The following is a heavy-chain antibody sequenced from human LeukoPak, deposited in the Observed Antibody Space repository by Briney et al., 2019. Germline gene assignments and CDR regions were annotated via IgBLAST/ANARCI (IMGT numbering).Heavy chain of an antibody. J-gene: IGHJ6*03. CDR3: ARDPYSGTYGDTYYYYMDV. D-gene: IGHD1-26*01. V-gene: IGHV3-21*01. CDR1: GFTFSDYA. Sequence: GGSLRLSCAVSGFTFSDYAMSWVRQAPGKGLEWVSSISSSSSYIYYADSVKGRFTISRDNARNSLYLQMNSLRAEDTAVYYCARDPYSGTYGDTYYYYMDVWGKGTTVTISS. CDR2: ISSSSSYI.